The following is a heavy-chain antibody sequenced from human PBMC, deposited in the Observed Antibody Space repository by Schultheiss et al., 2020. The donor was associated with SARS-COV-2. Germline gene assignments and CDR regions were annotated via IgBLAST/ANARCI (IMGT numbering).Heavy chain of an antibody. J-gene: IGHJ4*02. Sequence: SETLSLTCAVYGGSFSGYYWSWIRQPPGKGLEWIGEINHSGSTNYNPSLKSRVTISVDTSKNQFSLKLSSVTAADTAVYYCARNMVTLPFDYWGQGTLVTVSS. D-gene: IGHD4-23*01. CDR1: GGSFSGYY. CDR3: ARNMVTLPFDY. CDR2: INHSGST. V-gene: IGHV4-34*01.